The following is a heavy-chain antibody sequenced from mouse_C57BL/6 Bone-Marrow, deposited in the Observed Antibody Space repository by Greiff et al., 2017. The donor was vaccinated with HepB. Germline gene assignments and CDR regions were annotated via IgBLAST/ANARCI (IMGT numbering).Heavy chain of an antibody. CDR3: ARTYYYASFAY. Sequence: VQLQQSGAELARPGASVKLSCKASGYTFTSYGISWVKQRTGQGLVWIGELYPRSGNTYYNEKFKGKATLTADKSSSTAYMELRSLTSADSAVYFCARTYYYASFAYWGQGTLVTVSA. D-gene: IGHD1-1*01. CDR1: GYTFTSYG. J-gene: IGHJ3*01. CDR2: LYPRSGNT. V-gene: IGHV1-81*01.